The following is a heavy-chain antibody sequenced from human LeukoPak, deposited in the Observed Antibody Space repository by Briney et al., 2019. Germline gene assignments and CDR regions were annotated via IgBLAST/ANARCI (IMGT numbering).Heavy chain of an antibody. J-gene: IGHJ4*02. V-gene: IGHV3-23*01. CDR3: AKAFAFVGANFFDY. D-gene: IGHD1-26*01. Sequence: GGSLRLSCAASGFTFSIYAMSWVRQATGKGVEWFSAIGDTRDCAVSDEGRFTISRDNSKNALYLQMSSLRAEVAAVYYCAKAFAFVGANFFDYWGQGTLVSVFS. CDR2: IGDTR. CDR1: GFTFSIYA.